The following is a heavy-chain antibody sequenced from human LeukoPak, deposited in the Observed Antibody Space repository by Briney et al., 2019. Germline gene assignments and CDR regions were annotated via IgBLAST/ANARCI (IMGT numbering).Heavy chain of an antibody. D-gene: IGHD2-2*01. CDR2: INPNSGGT. CDR1: GYTFTDYY. V-gene: IGHV1-2*02. Sequence: GASVKDSCKASGYTFTDYYIHSVPPTPGQGLEWMAWINPNSGGTYYAQNFHDRITLTRDTSISTAYMELSRLKSDDTAIYYCARANALYCSSTSCLFDYWGQGTLVTVSS. J-gene: IGHJ4*02. CDR3: ARANALYCSSTSCLFDY.